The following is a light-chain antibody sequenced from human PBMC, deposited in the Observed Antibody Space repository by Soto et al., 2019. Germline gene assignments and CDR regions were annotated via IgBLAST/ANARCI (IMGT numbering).Light chain of an antibody. V-gene: IGKV3-20*01. CDR3: QLYGDPLFA. Sequence: EIVLTQSPGTLSLSPGERVTLSCRASQSISNNHLAWYQQKPGQAPRLLIHGTSNRATGIPDRFSGSGSGTDFTLTFSRLEPEDFAVYYCQLYGDPLFAFSPGTNVD. CDR2: GTS. J-gene: IGKJ3*01. CDR1: QSISNNH.